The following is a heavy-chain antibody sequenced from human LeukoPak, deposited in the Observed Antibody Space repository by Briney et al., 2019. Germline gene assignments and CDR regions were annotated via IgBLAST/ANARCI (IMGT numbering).Heavy chain of an antibody. Sequence: PSETLSLTCTVSGGSVNSYNYYWGWIRQPPGKGLEWIGSIYYRGSTFYNPSLKSRVTISVDTSKKQFSLKLSSVTAADTAVYYCARHVGFITMVRGVINNNWFDPWGQGTLVTVSS. CDR3: ARHVGFITMVRGVINNNWFDP. CDR1: GGSVNSYNYY. CDR2: IYYRGST. V-gene: IGHV4-39*01. D-gene: IGHD3-10*01. J-gene: IGHJ5*02.